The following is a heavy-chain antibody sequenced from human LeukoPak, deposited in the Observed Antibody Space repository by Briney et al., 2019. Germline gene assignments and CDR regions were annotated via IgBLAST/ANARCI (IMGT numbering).Heavy chain of an antibody. CDR2: ISYDGSNK. CDR3: ARTRGYDYVWGSYDY. J-gene: IGHJ4*02. V-gene: IGHV3-30*03. CDR1: GFTFSSYG. Sequence: GGSLRLSWAASGFTFSSYGMHWVRQAPGKGLEWVAVISYDGSNKYYADSVKGRFTISRDNSKNTLYLQMNSLRAEDTAVYYCARTRGYDYVWGSYDYWGQGTLVTVSS. D-gene: IGHD3-16*01.